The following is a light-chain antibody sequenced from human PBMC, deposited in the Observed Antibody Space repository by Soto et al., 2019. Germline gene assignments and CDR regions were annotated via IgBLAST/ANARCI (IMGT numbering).Light chain of an antibody. J-gene: IGLJ2*01. CDR3: QSYDSGLVGLI. CDR2: GHS. CDR1: TSNIGAGYD. Sequence: QSVLTQPPSVSGAPGQRVTIACTGSTSNIGAGYDVHWYRHLPGAAPKLLLSGHSHRPSGVPDRLSGSKSGTSASLYITGLQAEDEADYYCQSYDSGLVGLIFGAGTQLTVL. V-gene: IGLV1-40*01.